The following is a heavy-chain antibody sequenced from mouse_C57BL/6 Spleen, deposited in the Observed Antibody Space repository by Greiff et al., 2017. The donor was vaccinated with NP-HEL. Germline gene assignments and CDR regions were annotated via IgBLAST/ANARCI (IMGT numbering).Heavy chain of an antibody. J-gene: IGHJ4*01. CDR2: SYPGDGDT. Sequence: QVQLQQSGPELVKPGASVKISCKASGYAFSSSWMNWVKQRHGKGLEWIGRSYPGDGDTNYNGKCKGKATLTADKSSSTAYMQISSLTSEDSAVYFCATVVCPYAMHYLGHRTSVAVSS. CDR3: ATVVCPYAMHY. D-gene: IGHD1-1*02. V-gene: IGHV1-82*01. CDR1: GYAFSSSW.